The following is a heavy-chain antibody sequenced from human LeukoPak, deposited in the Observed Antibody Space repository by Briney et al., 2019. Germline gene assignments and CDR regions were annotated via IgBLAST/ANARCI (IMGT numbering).Heavy chain of an antibody. V-gene: IGHV3-7*01. J-gene: IGHJ4*01. D-gene: IGHD3-16*01. CDR3: AREGGYDYAEVGY. Sequence: PGGSLRLSCAGSGFIFKKSWVTWVRQAPGKGLEWVANINHDGKEKYYADSVRGRFTISRDNARNSIFLQMNSLRGDDTAVYYCAREGGYDYAEVGYWGHATLVIVSS. CDR2: INHDGKEK. CDR1: GFIFKKSW.